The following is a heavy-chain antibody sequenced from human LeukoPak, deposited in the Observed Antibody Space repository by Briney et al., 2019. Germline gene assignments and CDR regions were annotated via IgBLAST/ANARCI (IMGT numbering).Heavy chain of an antibody. CDR1: GFTFSSYA. D-gene: IGHD3-22*01. J-gene: IGHJ4*02. Sequence: GGSLRLSCAASGFTFSSYAMSWVRQAPGKGLEWDSAISGSGGSTYYADSVKGRFTISRDNSKNTLYLQMNSLRAEDTAVYYCAKDINDLSPYYDSSGYYNYWGQGTLVTVSS. CDR3: AKDINDLSPYYDSSGYYNY. CDR2: ISGSGGST. V-gene: IGHV3-23*01.